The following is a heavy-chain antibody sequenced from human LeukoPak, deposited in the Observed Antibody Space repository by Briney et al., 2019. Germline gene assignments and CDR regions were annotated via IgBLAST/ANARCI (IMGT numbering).Heavy chain of an antibody. CDR1: GFTFSSYG. Sequence: GGSLRLSCAASGFTFSSYGMHWVRQAPGKGLEWVAVISYDGSNKYYAGSVKGRFTISRDNSKNTLYLQMNSLRAEDTAVYYCAKDGERGYYDSSGYLYGIDYWGQGTLVTVSS. CDR2: ISYDGSNK. D-gene: IGHD3-22*01. J-gene: IGHJ4*02. V-gene: IGHV3-30*18. CDR3: AKDGERGYYDSSGYLYGIDY.